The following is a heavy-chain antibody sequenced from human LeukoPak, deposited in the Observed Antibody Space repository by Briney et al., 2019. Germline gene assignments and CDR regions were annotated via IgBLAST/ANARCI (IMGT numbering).Heavy chain of an antibody. J-gene: IGHJ4*02. CDR1: GDSISSGDNY. CDR2: IHYSGST. D-gene: IGHD2-15*01. V-gene: IGHV4-30-4*01. CDR3: ARAAAGRNSWYYFDY. Sequence: ASETLSLTCTVSGDSISSGDNYWSWIRQPPGKGLEWIGYIHYSGSTYYNPSLKSRVIISGDMSKNQFALTLNSLTAADSAMYYCARAAAGRNSWYYFDYWGQGTLVTVSS.